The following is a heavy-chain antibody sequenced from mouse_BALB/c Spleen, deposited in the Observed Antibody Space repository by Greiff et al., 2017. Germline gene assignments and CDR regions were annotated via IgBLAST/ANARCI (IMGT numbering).Heavy chain of an antibody. Sequence: VQLQQSGPGLVKPSQSLSLTCSVTGYSITSGYYWNWIRQFPGNKLEWMGYISYDGSNNYNPSLKNRISITRDTSKNQFFLKLNSVTTEDTATYYCAREIYGNYFDYWGQGTTLTVSS. CDR2: ISYDGSN. CDR3: AREIYGNYFDY. D-gene: IGHD2-1*01. J-gene: IGHJ2*01. V-gene: IGHV3-6*02. CDR1: GYSITSGYY.